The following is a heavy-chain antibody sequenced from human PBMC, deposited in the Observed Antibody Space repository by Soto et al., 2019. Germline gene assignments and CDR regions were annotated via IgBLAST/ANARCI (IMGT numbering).Heavy chain of an antibody. V-gene: IGHV1-69*02. J-gene: IGHJ6*02. D-gene: IGHD6-19*01. CDR3: AIAVAGTHGMDV. Sequence: QVQLVQSGAEVKKPESSVKVSCKASGGTFSSYTISWVQQAPGQGLEWMGRIIPILGITNYAQKFQGRVTITADKSTSTAYMELSSLRSEDTAVYYCAIAVAGTHGMDVWGQGTTVTVSS. CDR2: IIPILGIT. CDR1: GGTFSSYT.